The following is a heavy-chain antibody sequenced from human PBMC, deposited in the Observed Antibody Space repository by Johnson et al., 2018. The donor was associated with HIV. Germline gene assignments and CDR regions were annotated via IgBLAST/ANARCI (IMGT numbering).Heavy chain of an antibody. Sequence: QVQLVESGGGVVQPGRSLRVSCVASGFTLSSYAMHWVRQAPGKGLEWVAVVSYDGSNKYYADSVKGRFTISRDNSKNTLYLQMNSLRADDTAVYYCARVASIALRPYAFDIWGQGTMVTVSS. D-gene: IGHD6-6*01. CDR1: GFTLSSYA. J-gene: IGHJ3*02. CDR2: VSYDGSNK. V-gene: IGHV3-30*04. CDR3: ARVASIALRPYAFDI.